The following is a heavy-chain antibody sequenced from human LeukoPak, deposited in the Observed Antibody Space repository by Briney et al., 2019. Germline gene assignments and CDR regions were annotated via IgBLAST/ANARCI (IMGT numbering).Heavy chain of an antibody. J-gene: IGHJ4*02. CDR2: ISGSGGST. Sequence: GGSLRLSCAASGFTFNSYAMSWVRQAPGKGLEWVSAISGSGGSTYYADSVKGRFTISRDNSKNTLYLQMNSLRAEDTAVYYCAKPAAYCSSTSCLDYWGQGTLVTVSS. V-gene: IGHV3-23*01. CDR3: AKPAAYCSSTSCLDY. D-gene: IGHD2-2*01. CDR1: GFTFNSYA.